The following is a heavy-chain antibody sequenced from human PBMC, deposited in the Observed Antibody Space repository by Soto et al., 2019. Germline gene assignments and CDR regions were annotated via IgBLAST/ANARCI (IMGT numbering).Heavy chain of an antibody. CDR3: GRDDDMIFPD. D-gene: IGHD3-9*01. Sequence: QVQLVQSGTEVKKPGASVKVSCQASGYSISAYYIHWVRQAPGQGLEWMGWSDPKNGGTGSAQKSQGRPTKTRDTSISPVNMDLSGLTSDDTALYYGGRDDDMIFPDWGQGSLVSVSS. J-gene: IGHJ4*02. CDR1: GYSISAYY. V-gene: IGHV1-2*02. CDR2: SDPKNGGT.